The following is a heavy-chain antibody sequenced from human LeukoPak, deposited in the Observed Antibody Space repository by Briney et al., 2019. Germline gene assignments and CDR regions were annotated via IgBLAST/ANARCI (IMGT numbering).Heavy chain of an antibody. CDR2: INPSGGST. D-gene: IGHD6-13*01. CDR1: GYTFTSYY. CDR3: ARDPGIAAAGTTFDI. J-gene: IGHJ3*02. V-gene: IGHV1-46*01. Sequence: ASVKVSCKASGYTFTSYYMHWVRQAPGQGLEWMGIINPSGGSTSYAQKFQGRVTITADESTSTAYMELSSLRSEDTAVYYCARDPGIAAAGTTFDIWGQGTMVTVSS.